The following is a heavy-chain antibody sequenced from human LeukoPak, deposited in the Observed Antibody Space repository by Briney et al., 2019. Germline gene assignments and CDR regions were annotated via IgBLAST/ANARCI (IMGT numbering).Heavy chain of an antibody. V-gene: IGHV4-34*01. D-gene: IGHD6-19*01. CDR3: ARTRREQWLVRAGYYYYMDV. J-gene: IGHJ6*03. CDR1: GGSFSGYY. CDR2: INHSGST. Sequence: ASETLSLTCAVYGGSFSGYYWSWIRQPPGKGLEWIGEINHSGSTNYNPSLKSRVTISVDTSKNQFSLKLSSVTAADTAVYYCARTRREQWLVRAGYYYYMDVWGKGTTVTVSS.